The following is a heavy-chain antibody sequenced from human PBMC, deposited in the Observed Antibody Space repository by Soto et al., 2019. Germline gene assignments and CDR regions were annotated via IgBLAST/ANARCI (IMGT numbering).Heavy chain of an antibody. CDR2: ISHSGTS. V-gene: IGHV4-4*02. CDR3: ARVVLTITRGAFDA. D-gene: IGHD3-9*01. J-gene: IGHJ3*01. Sequence: QVQLQESGPGLVKPSGTLSLTCAVSGGSISSSHWWTWVRQSPGKGREYIGEISHSGTSNSKPSLKSRVTLSVDKSKNHFSLPLTSVTAADTAVYYCARVVLTITRGAFDAWGQGTLVIVSS. CDR1: GGSISSSHW.